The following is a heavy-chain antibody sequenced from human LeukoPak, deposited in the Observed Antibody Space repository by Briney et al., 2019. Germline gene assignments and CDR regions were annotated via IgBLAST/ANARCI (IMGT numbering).Heavy chain of an antibody. Sequence: GGSLRLSCAASGFTFSSYAMHWVRQAPGKGLEWVAVISYDGSNKYYADSVKGRFTISRDNSKNTLYLQMNSLRAEDTAVYYCARDSRYYYDSSGYYLLMGGGLFDYWGQGTLVTVSS. D-gene: IGHD3-22*01. CDR1: GFTFSSYA. V-gene: IGHV3-30-3*01. CDR2: ISYDGSNK. J-gene: IGHJ4*02. CDR3: ARDSRYYYDSSGYYLLMGGGLFDY.